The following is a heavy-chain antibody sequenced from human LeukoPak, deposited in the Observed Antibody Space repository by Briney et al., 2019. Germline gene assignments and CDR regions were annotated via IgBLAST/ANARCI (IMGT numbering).Heavy chain of an antibody. CDR3: ARSERGYSYGWYDY. Sequence: SETLSLTCAVSGGSISSSNWWSWVRQPPGKGLEWIGEIYHSGGTNYNPSLKSRVTISVDKSKNQFSLKLSSVTAADTAVYYCARSERGYSYGWYDYWGQGTLVTVSS. J-gene: IGHJ4*02. CDR2: IYHSGGT. D-gene: IGHD5-18*01. CDR1: GGSISSSNW. V-gene: IGHV4-4*02.